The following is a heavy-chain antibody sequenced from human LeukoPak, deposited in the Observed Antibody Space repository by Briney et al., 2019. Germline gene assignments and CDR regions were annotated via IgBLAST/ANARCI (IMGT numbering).Heavy chain of an antibody. CDR1: GFTFSSYD. V-gene: IGHV3-13*01. J-gene: IGHJ4*02. Sequence: GGSLRLSCAASGFTFSSYDMHWVRQATGKGLEWVSAIGTAGDTYYPGSVKGRFTISRENAKNSLYLQMNSLRAGDTAVYYCARGGKWELSYYFDYWGQGTLVTVSS. D-gene: IGHD1-26*01. CDR3: ARGGKWELSYYFDY. CDR2: IGTAGDT.